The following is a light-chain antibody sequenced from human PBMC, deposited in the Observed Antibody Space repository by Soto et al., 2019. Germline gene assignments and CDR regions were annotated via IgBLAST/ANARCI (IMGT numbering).Light chain of an antibody. Sequence: EIVLTQSPATLSLSPGEGSTLSCRASQMVRSYLAWYQQKPGQAPSLLIYDASNRATGIPARFSGSGSRTDFTLTISSLEPEDFAVYYCQQRSNWPPMYTFGQGTKVDIK. CDR2: DAS. J-gene: IGKJ2*01. CDR1: QMVRSY. V-gene: IGKV3-11*01. CDR3: QQRSNWPPMYT.